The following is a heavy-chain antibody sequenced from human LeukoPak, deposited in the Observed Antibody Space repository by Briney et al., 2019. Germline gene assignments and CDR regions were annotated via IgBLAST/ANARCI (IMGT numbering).Heavy chain of an antibody. Sequence: PGGSLRLSCAASGFTFSSYSMNWVRQAPGKGLEWVSYISSGSSTIYYADSVKGRFTISRDNAKNSLYLRMNSLRAEDAAVYYCAGLRGKRGSYYGDYWGQGTLVTVSS. D-gene: IGHD1-26*01. CDR3: AGLRGKRGSYYGDY. CDR2: ISSGSSTI. J-gene: IGHJ4*02. CDR1: GFTFSSYS. V-gene: IGHV3-48*04.